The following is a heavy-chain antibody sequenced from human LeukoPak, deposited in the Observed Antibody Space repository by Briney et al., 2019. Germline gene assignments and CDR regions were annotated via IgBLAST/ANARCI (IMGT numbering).Heavy chain of an antibody. CDR1: GGSFSGYY. CDR3: ARERYSSGWANYFDY. J-gene: IGHJ4*02. D-gene: IGHD6-19*01. V-gene: IGHV4-34*01. Sequence: SEILSLTCAVYGGSFSGYYWSWIRQPPGKGLEWIGEINHSGSTNYNPSLKSRVTISVDTSKNQFSLKLSSVTAADTTVYYCARERYSSGWANYFDYWGQGTLVTVSS. CDR2: INHSGST.